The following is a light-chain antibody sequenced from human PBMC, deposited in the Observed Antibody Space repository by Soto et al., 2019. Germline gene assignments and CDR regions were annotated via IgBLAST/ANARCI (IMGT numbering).Light chain of an antibody. CDR1: SSDVGGYNY. CDR3: SSYTSSSTLEV. Sequence: QSVLTQPASVSGSPGQSITISCTGTSSDVGGYNYVSWYQQHPGKAPKLMIYDVSNRPSGVSNRFSGSKSGNTASLTISGLQADDEGDHYCSSYTSSSTLEVFGTGTKVTVL. V-gene: IGLV2-14*01. J-gene: IGLJ1*01. CDR2: DVS.